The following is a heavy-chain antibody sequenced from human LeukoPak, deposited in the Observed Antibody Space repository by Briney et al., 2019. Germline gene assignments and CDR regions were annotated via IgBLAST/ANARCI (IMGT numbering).Heavy chain of an antibody. CDR2: ISSSSSYI. Sequence: GGSLRLSCAASGFTFSSYSMNWVRQAPGKGLEWVSSISSSSSYIYYADSVKGRFTISRDNAKNSLYLQMNSLRAEDTAVYYCTTWSSSSDETKYYYYYYYTDVWGKGTTVTVSS. CDR1: GFTFSSYS. V-gene: IGHV3-21*01. D-gene: IGHD6-6*01. J-gene: IGHJ6*03. CDR3: TTWSSSSDETKYYYYYYYTDV.